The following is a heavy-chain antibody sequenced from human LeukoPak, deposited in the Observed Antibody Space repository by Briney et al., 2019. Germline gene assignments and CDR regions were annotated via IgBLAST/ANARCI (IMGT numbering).Heavy chain of an antibody. J-gene: IGHJ4*02. D-gene: IGHD6-13*01. Sequence: PGGSLRLSCAASGFTFSDYYMSWIRQAPGKGLEWVSYISSSGSTIYYADSVKGRFTISRDNAKNSLYLQMNSLRAEDTAVYYCARDSSSWYPRYYFDYWGQGTLVTVSS. CDR1: GFTFSDYY. CDR2: ISSSGSTI. CDR3: ARDSSSWYPRYYFDY. V-gene: IGHV3-11*04.